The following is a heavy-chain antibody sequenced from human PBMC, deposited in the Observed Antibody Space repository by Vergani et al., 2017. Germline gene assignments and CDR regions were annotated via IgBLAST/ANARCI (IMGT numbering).Heavy chain of an antibody. CDR3: ARHTTYTDS. Sequence: EVELVQSGPEMRKPGASLKISCKGSEYSFGNYWIGWVRQMPGKGLEWMGIIYPADSDTRYSPSFQGQVTISAVKSISTAFLQWDSLKASDTALYYCARHTTYTDSWGQGTLVTVSS. J-gene: IGHJ4*02. CDR1: EYSFGNYW. CDR2: IYPADSDT. D-gene: IGHD1-1*01. V-gene: IGHV5-51*01.